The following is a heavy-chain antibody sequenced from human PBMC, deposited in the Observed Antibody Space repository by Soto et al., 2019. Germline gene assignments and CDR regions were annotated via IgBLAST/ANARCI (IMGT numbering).Heavy chain of an antibody. CDR3: TRGGLEPSDF. D-gene: IGHD1-1*01. J-gene: IGHJ4*02. CDR2: INHNMTTI. V-gene: IGHV3-74*01. CDR1: GFTFGKYW. Sequence: GRYLRLSCAASGFTFGKYWMHCVRQAPAKGLVWVSLINHNMTTINYADSVRGRFTISRDNTRNTLLLKMNSMTVEDTAVYYCTRGGLEPSDFWAQGVMVPVSS.